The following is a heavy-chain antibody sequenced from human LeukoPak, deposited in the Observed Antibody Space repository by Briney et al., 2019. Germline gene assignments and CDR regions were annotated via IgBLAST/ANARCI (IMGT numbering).Heavy chain of an antibody. CDR3: AIDPTAVTNLPSYYFDY. Sequence: LAGGSLRLSCAASGFTFSSYAMHWVRQAPGKGLEWVAVISYDRSITYYADSVKGRFTLSCDNSKNTLYLQMNSLSPEDTAVYYCAIDPTAVTNLPSYYFDYWGQGTLVTVSS. CDR2: ISYDRSIT. V-gene: IGHV3-30-3*01. J-gene: IGHJ4*02. D-gene: IGHD4-17*01. CDR1: GFTFSSYA.